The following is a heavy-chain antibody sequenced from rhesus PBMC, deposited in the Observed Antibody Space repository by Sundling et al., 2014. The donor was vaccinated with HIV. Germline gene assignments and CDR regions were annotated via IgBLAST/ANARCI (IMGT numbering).Heavy chain of an antibody. J-gene: IGHJ6*01. Sequence: QVQLVQSGAEVKKPGASVKLSCKASGYTFTSYSINWVRQAPGQGLEWMGWINPSNGNIGYAQKFQVRVTMTRDTSTSTAYMELSSLRSEDTAVYYCARAAYNIWTGYYTGTDGLDSWGQGVVVTVSS. V-gene: IGHV1-200*01. CDR3: ARAAYNIWTGYYTGTDGLDS. D-gene: IGHD3-3*01. CDR1: GYTFTSYS. CDR2: INPSNGNI.